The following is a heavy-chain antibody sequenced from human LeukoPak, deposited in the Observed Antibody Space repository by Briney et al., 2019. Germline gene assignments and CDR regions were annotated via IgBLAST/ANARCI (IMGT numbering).Heavy chain of an antibody. CDR1: GYSFTSYW. J-gene: IGHJ2*01. Sequence: GESLKISCKGSGYSFTSYWIGWVRQMPGKGLEWMGIIYPGDSDTRYSPSFQGQVTISADKSISTAYLQWSSLEASDTAMYYCARHNQDIVLMVYAMGWYFDLWGRGTLVTVSS. CDR2: IYPGDSDT. D-gene: IGHD2-8*01. CDR3: ARHNQDIVLMVYAMGWYFDL. V-gene: IGHV5-51*01.